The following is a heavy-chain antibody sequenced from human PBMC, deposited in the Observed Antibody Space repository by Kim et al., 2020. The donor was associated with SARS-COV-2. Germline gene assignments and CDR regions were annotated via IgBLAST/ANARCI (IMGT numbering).Heavy chain of an antibody. CDR3: ARDTRWDGIVGYYYYYGMDV. J-gene: IGHJ6*02. CDR1: GYTFTSYG. Sequence: ASVKVSCKASGYTFTSYGISWVRQAPGQGLEWMGWISAYNGNTNYAQKLQGRVTMTTDTSTSTAYMELRSLRSDDTAVYYCARDTRWDGIVGYYYYYGMDVWGQGTTVTVSS. D-gene: IGHD1-26*01. V-gene: IGHV1-18*01. CDR2: ISAYNGNT.